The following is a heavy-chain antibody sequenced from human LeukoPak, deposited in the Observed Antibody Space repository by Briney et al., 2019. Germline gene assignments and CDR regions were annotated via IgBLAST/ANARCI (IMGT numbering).Heavy chain of an antibody. Sequence: ASVKVSCKASGYTFTSYGISWVRQAPGQGLEWMGWISAYNGNTNYAQKLQGRVTMTTDMSTSTAYMELSSLRSEDTAVYYCARSGGQPYYFDYWGQGTLVTVSS. CDR1: GYTFTSYG. D-gene: IGHD5-12*01. CDR2: ISAYNGNT. CDR3: ARSGGQPYYFDY. V-gene: IGHV1-18*01. J-gene: IGHJ4*02.